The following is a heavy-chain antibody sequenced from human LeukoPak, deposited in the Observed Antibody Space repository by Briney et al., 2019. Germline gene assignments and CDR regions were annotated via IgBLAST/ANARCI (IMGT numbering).Heavy chain of an antibody. CDR1: GGSFSGYY. J-gene: IGHJ6*03. V-gene: IGHV4-34*01. D-gene: IGHD3-10*01. CDR3: ARPRGVRGVIIPSSYYMDV. CDR2: INHSGST. Sequence: PSETLSLTCAVYGGSFSGYYWSWIRQPPGKGLEWIGEINHSGSTNYNPSLKSRVTISVDTSKNQFSLKLSSVTAADTAVYYCARPRGVRGVIIPSSYYMDVWGKGTTVTISS.